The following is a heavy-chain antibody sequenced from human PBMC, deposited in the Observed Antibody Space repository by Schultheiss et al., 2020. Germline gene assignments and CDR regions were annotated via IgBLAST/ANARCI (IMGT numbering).Heavy chain of an antibody. J-gene: IGHJ6*02. CDR3: ATGQGSDYYDSTNRAYYYYYYGMDV. Sequence: GGSLRLSCAASGFTFSSYGMHWVRQAPGKGLEWVAVIWYDGSNKYYADSVKGRFTISRDNAKNSLYLQMNSLRSEDTAVYYCATGQGSDYYDSTNRAYYYYYYGMDVWGQGTTVTVSS. D-gene: IGHD3-22*01. V-gene: IGHV3-33*03. CDR1: GFTFSSYG. CDR2: IWYDGSNK.